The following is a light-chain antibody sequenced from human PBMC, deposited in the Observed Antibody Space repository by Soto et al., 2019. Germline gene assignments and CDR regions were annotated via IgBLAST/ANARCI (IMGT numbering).Light chain of an antibody. CDR3: QVWDISSDQYL. V-gene: IGLV3-21*02. CDR1: NIESKS. J-gene: IGLJ1*01. CDR2: DDG. Sequence: SYELTQPPSVSVAPGRTARITCGGNNIESKSVHWYQQRPGQAPVLVLYDDGNRPSGIPERLSGSNSGSTATLTISSVEASDEADYFCQVWDISSDQYLFGPGTKVTVL.